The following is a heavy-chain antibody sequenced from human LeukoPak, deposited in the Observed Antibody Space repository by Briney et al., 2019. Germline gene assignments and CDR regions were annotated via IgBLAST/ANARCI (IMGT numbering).Heavy chain of an antibody. D-gene: IGHD6-25*01. Sequence: GGSLRLSCEASGLSLTTHGMHWVRQAPGKGLEWLAVIWYDGSNKYYADSVKGRFTISRDNAKNSLYLQMNSLRADDTAVYYCARFAAGGSYYYYMDVWGKGTTVTVSS. J-gene: IGHJ6*03. CDR3: ARFAAGGSYYYYMDV. CDR1: GLSLTTHG. V-gene: IGHV3-33*01. CDR2: IWYDGSNK.